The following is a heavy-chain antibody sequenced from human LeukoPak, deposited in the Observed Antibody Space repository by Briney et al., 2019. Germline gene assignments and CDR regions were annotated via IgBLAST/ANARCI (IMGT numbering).Heavy chain of an antibody. D-gene: IGHD3-22*01. CDR2: ISGSGGST. V-gene: IGHV3-23*01. Sequence: GGSLRLSCAASGFTFSSYAMSWVRQAPGEGLEWVSAISGSGGSTYYADSVKGRFTISRDNSKNTLYLQMNSLRAEDTAVYYCAQRDSSGYYTYHDYWGQGTLVTVSS. CDR1: GFTFSSYA. J-gene: IGHJ4*02. CDR3: AQRDSSGYYTYHDY.